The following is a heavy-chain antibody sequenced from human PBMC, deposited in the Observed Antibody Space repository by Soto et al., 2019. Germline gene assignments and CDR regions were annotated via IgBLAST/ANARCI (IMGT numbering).Heavy chain of an antibody. V-gene: IGHV2-5*02. D-gene: IGHD3-3*01. CDR2: IYWDDDK. CDR3: AHRRSRRADWVWSGSLYNWFDP. Sequence: SGPTLVNPTQTLTLTCTFSGFSLSTSGVGVGWIRQPPGKALEWLALIYWDDDKRYSPSLKSRLTITKDTSKNQVVLTMTNMDPVDTATYYCAHRRSRRADWVWSGSLYNWFDPWGKGTLVTVSS. J-gene: IGHJ5*02. CDR1: GFSLSTSGVG.